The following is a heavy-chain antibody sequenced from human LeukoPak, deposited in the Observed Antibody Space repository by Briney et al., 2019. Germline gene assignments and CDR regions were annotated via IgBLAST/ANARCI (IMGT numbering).Heavy chain of an antibody. CDR2: IYYSGST. CDR1: GGSVSSGSYY. V-gene: IGHV4-61*01. CDR3: ARIRGYYYGMDV. Sequence: SETLSLTCTVSGGSVSSGSYYWSWIRQPPGKGLEWTGYIYYSGSTNYNPSLKSRVTISVDTSKNQFSLKLSSVTAADTAVYYCARIRGYYYGMDVWGQGTTVTVSS. J-gene: IGHJ6*02. D-gene: IGHD3-3*01.